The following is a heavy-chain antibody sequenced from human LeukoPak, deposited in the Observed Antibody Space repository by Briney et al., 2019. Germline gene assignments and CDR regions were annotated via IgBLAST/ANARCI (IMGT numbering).Heavy chain of an antibody. V-gene: IGHV4-4*02. Sequence: SGTLSLTCAVSGDSISNNNWWSWVRQPPGKGLEWIGEIYHSGSTNYKPSLKSRVTISVDTSKNQFSQKLSSVTAADTAVYYCATRLSGTFDYWGQGALVTVSS. D-gene: IGHD2-21*02. CDR2: IYHSGST. CDR3: ATRLSGTFDY. J-gene: IGHJ4*02. CDR1: GDSISNNNW.